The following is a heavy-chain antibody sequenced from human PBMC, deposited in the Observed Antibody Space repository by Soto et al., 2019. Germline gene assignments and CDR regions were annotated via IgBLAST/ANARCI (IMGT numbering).Heavy chain of an antibody. Sequence: ASVKVSCKASGYTFTSYGISWVRQAPGQGLEWMGWISAYNGNTNYAQKLQGRVTMTTDTSTSTAYMELRSLRSDDTAAYYCARAYRDYYYSSGYHPTDYWGQGSMVIVSS. D-gene: IGHD3-22*01. CDR1: GYTFTSYG. V-gene: IGHV1-18*01. CDR3: ARAYRDYYYSSGYHPTDY. CDR2: ISAYNGNT. J-gene: IGHJ4*02.